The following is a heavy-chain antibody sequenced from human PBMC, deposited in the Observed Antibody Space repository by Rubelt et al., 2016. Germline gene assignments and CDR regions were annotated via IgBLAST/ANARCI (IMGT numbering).Heavy chain of an antibody. J-gene: IGHJ4*02. CDR1: GGSISSSSYY. V-gene: IGHV4-39*01. CDR2: IYYSGST. D-gene: IGHD5-18*01. CDR3: ARPSGYSYGPFDY. Sequence: QLQLQESGPGLVKPSETLSLTCTVSGGSISSSSYYWGWIRQPPGKGLEWIGSIYYSGSTYYNPSLKGRVTISVDTSKNQFSLKLSSGTAAETAVYYCARPSGYSYGPFDYWGQGTLVTVSS.